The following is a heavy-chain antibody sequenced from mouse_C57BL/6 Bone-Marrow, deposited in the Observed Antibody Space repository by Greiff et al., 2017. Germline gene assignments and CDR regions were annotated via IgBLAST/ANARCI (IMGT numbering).Heavy chain of an antibody. J-gene: IGHJ4*01. CDR3: ARGYYSNYDYAMDY. CDR2: ISDGGSYT. Sequence: EVNVVESGGGLVKPGGSLKLSCAASGFTFSSYAMSWVRQTPEKRLEWVATISDGGSYTYYPDNVKGRFTISRDNAKHNLYLQMSHLKSEDTAMYYCARGYYSNYDYAMDYWGQGTSVTVSS. V-gene: IGHV5-4*03. CDR1: GFTFSSYA. D-gene: IGHD2-5*01.